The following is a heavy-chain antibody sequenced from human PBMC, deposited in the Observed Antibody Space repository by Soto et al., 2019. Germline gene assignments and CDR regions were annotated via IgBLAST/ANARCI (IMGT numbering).Heavy chain of an antibody. CDR2: INPNSGGT. Sequence: GASVKVSCKASGYTFTGYYMHWVRQAPGQGLEWMGWINPNSGGTNYAQKFQGWVTMTRDTSISTAYMELSRLRSDDTAVYYCARNYDSSGYYQGIDYWGQGTLVTVSS. D-gene: IGHD3-22*01. J-gene: IGHJ4*02. CDR3: ARNYDSSGYYQGIDY. V-gene: IGHV1-2*04. CDR1: GYTFTGYY.